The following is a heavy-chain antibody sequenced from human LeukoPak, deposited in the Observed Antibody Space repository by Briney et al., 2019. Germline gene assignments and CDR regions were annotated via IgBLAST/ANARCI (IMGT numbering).Heavy chain of an antibody. V-gene: IGHV3-23*01. J-gene: IGHJ4*02. CDR3: AKDTLFQFQRGDYFDY. CDR2: ISGSGGST. D-gene: IGHD2-21*01. CDR1: GFTFSSYA. Sequence: GGSLRLSCAASGFTFSSYAMSWVRQAPGKGLEWVSGISGSGGSTYYADSVKGRFTISRDNSKNTLYLQMNSLRAEDTAVYYCAKDTLFQFQRGDYFDYWGQGTLVTVSS.